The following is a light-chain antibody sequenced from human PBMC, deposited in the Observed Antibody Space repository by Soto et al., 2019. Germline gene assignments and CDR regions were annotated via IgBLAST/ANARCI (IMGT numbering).Light chain of an antibody. CDR1: NTDVGAYDY. CDR2: DVI. Sequence: QSALTQPASVSGSPGQSITISCSGTNTDVGAYDYVSWYQQHPGKAPKLILYDVINRPSGVSDRFSGSKSGNTASLTISGLQGEDEAEYFCSSYSTISNLVFGTGTKLTVL. J-gene: IGLJ1*01. V-gene: IGLV2-14*03. CDR3: SSYSTISNLV.